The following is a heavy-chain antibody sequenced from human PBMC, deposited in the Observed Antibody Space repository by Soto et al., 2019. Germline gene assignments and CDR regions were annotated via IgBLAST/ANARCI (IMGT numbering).Heavy chain of an antibody. Sequence: GGSLRLSCAASGFTFSSYGMHWVRQAPGKGLEWVAVISYDGSNKYYADSVKGRFTISRDNSKNTLYLQMNSLRAEDTAVYYCAKDWDDCSGGSCYPSVYWGQGTLVTVSS. CDR3: AKDWDDCSGGSCYPSVY. V-gene: IGHV3-30*18. CDR2: ISYDGSNK. CDR1: GFTFSSYG. J-gene: IGHJ4*02. D-gene: IGHD2-15*01.